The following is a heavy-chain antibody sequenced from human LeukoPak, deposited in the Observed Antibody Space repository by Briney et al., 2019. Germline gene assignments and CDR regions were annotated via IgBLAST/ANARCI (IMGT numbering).Heavy chain of an antibody. CDR3: ARDSRVDGSSWVNFYENWFDP. CDR1: GYTFTGYG. D-gene: IGHD6-13*01. Sequence: ASVKVSCKASGYTFTGYGISWVRQAPGQGLEWMGWISAYNGNTNYAQKLQGRVTMTTDTSTSTAYMELRSLRSDDTAVYYCARDSRVDGSSWVNFYENWFDPWGQGTLVTVSS. V-gene: IGHV1-18*01. J-gene: IGHJ5*02. CDR2: ISAYNGNT.